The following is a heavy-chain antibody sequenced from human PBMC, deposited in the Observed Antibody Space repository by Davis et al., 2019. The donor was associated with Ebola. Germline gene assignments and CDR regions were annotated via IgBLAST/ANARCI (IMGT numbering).Heavy chain of an antibody. J-gene: IGHJ4*02. CDR2: IIPVSGTP. CDR1: GGTFNTYA. V-gene: IGHV1-69*13. Sequence: SVKVSCKASGGTFNTYAISWVRQAPGQGLDWMGGIIPVSGTPKYAQKFQGRVTITADESTTTAYMELSSLRSEDTAVYYCARDRYSDGSGYFFEQSHWGQGTLVTVSS. D-gene: IGHD3-22*01. CDR3: ARDRYSDGSGYFFEQSH.